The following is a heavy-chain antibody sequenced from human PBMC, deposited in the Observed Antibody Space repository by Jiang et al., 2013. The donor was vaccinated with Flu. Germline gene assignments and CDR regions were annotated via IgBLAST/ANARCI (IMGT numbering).Heavy chain of an antibody. CDR2: TIPIFGTT. D-gene: IGHD2-15*01. CDR3: ARGDCSHGGCDSGYYLDI. CDR1: GGIFRDFA. V-gene: IGHV1-69*01. J-gene: IGHJ6*03. Sequence: SGAEVKKPGSSVKVSCRASGGIFRDFAISWVRQAPGKGLEWMGGTIPIFGTTHYAQRFQGRLTINADESTSTVYMELRRLRSDDTALYYCARGDCSHGGCDSGYYLDIWGKGTTVTVSS.